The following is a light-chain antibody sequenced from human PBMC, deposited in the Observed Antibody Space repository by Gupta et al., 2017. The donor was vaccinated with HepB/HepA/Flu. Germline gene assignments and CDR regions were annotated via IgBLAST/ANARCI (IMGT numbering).Light chain of an antibody. CDR2: KNN. CDR3: SAWDDSLSGL. V-gene: IGLV1-47*01. CDR1: SSNIGSNY. Sequence: QSVLTQPPSASGPPGHRVTIACSGSSSNIGSNYVYWLQQLPGTAPKLLIYKNNPRPSGVPDRFSGSKSGTSASLAISGLRSEDEADYYCSAWDDSLSGLFGGGTKLTVL. J-gene: IGLJ2*01.